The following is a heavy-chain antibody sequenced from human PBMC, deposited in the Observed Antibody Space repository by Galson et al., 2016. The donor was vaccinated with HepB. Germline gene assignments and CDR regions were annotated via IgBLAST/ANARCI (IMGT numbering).Heavy chain of an antibody. V-gene: IGHV3-33*01. Sequence: SLRLSCAASGFTFSSYGMHWVRQAPGKGLEWVAVIWYDGSNKYYADSVKGRFTISRDNSKNTLYLQMNSLRAEDTAVYYCARDTKGRVEVVVAANYYYHYGMDVWGQGTTVTVSS. CDR1: GFTFSSYG. CDR2: IWYDGSNK. D-gene: IGHD2-15*01. J-gene: IGHJ6*02. CDR3: ARDTKGRVEVVVAANYYYHYGMDV.